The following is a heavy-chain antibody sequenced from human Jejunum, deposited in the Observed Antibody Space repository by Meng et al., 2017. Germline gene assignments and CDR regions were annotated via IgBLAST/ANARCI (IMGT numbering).Heavy chain of an antibody. V-gene: IGHV3-15*01. Sequence: GGSLRLSCAASGFIFSNAWMTWVRQAPGKGLEWVGRIKSKSDGETTDYAAPVKGRFTISRDDSKNTLYLQMNSLKSEDTAVYYCTTLRLEYWGQGTLVTVSS. J-gene: IGHJ4*02. CDR1: GFIFSNAW. CDR2: IKSKSDGETT. CDR3: TTLRLEY.